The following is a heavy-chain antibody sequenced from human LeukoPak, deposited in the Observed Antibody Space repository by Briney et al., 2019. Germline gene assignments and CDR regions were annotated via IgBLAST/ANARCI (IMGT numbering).Heavy chain of an antibody. CDR1: GYSISSGYY. J-gene: IGHJ4*02. Sequence: LSLTCTVSGYSISSGYYWGWIRQPPGKGLEWISYISSSSSTIYYADSVKGRFTISRDNAKNSLYLQMNSLRAEDTAVYYCARDLHFRVYDSSIYYPYWGQGTLVTVSS. D-gene: IGHD3-22*01. CDR3: ARDLHFRVYDSSIYYPY. CDR2: ISSSSSTI. V-gene: IGHV3-11*04.